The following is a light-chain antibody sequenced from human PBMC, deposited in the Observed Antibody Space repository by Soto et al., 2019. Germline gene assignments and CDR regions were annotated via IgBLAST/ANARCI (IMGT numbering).Light chain of an antibody. V-gene: IGKV3-20*01. J-gene: IGKJ2*01. CDR2: GAS. Sequence: ESVLTQSPGTLSLSPGERATLYCRASQSVSSNYLAWYQQKPGQAPRLLIYGASTRATGIPDRFSGSGSGTDFTLTISSLQAEDVAVYYCQQYYSAPFFGQGTKVDIK. CDR1: QSVSSNY. CDR3: QQYYSAPF.